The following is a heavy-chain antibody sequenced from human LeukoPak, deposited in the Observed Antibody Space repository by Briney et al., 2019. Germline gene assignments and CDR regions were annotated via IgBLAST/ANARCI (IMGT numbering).Heavy chain of an antibody. CDR2: XXXXGSTI. J-gene: IGHJ5*02. Sequence: GGSLRLSCAASGFTFSSYEMNWVRQAPGKGLXXXXXXXXXGSTIYYADSVKGRFTISRDNAKNSLYLQMNSLRAEDTAVYYCARDAYCYGSGSYYNWFDPWGQGTLVTVSS. V-gene: IGHV3-48*03. CDR3: ARDAYCYGSGSYYNWFDP. D-gene: IGHD3-10*01. CDR1: GFTFSSYE.